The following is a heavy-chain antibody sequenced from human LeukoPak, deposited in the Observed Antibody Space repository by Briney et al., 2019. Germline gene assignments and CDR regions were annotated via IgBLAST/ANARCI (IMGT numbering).Heavy chain of an antibody. CDR2: INHSGST. Sequence: PSETLSLTCAVYGGSFSGYYWSWIRQPPGKGLEWIGEINHSGSTNYNPSLKSRVTISVDTSKNQFSLKLSSVTAADTAVYYCARGRQAWYFDWLYYFDYWGQGTLVTVSS. D-gene: IGHD3-9*01. J-gene: IGHJ4*02. CDR1: GGSFSGYY. V-gene: IGHV4-34*01. CDR3: ARGRQAWYFDWLYYFDY.